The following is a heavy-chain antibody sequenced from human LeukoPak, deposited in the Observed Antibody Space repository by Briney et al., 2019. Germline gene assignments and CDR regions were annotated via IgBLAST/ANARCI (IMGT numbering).Heavy chain of an antibody. J-gene: IGHJ4*02. Sequence: ASVKVSCKASGGTFSSYTISWVRQAPGQGVEWMGRIIPILGIANYAQKFQGRVTITADKSKSTAYMDQSNLRSDDTAVYYCARVSLANPYYDFWRGYYSGEFDYWGQGTLVTVSS. CDR1: GGTFSSYT. D-gene: IGHD3-3*01. V-gene: IGHV1-69*02. CDR3: ARVSLANPYYDFWRGYYSGEFDY. CDR2: IIPILGIA.